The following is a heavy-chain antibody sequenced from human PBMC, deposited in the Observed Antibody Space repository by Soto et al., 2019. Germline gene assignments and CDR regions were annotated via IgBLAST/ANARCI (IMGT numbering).Heavy chain of an antibody. J-gene: IGHJ5*02. D-gene: IGHD3-3*01. CDR3: ARDRPATTFGVVHGGYWFDP. V-gene: IGHV4-31*03. Sequence: SETLSLTCTVSGGSISSGGYYWSWIRQHPGKGLEWIGYIYYSGSTYYNPSLKGRVTISVDTSKNQFSLKLSSVTAADTAVYYCARDRPATTFGVVHGGYWFDPWGQGTLVTVSS. CDR1: GGSISSGGYY. CDR2: IYYSGST.